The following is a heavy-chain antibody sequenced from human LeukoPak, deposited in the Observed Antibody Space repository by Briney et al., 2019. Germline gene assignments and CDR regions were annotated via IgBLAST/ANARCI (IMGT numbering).Heavy chain of an antibody. CDR1: GGSISSYY. J-gene: IGHJ5*01. Sequence: SETLSLTCTVSGGSISSYYWSWIRQPPGKGLEWIGYIHYSGSTHYNPALKSRLTISADMSKNQFALKMSSVTAADTAVYYCARHGYSDYGIDSWGQGTLVTVSS. CDR2: IHYSGST. D-gene: IGHD5-12*01. CDR3: ARHGYSDYGIDS. V-gene: IGHV4-59*04.